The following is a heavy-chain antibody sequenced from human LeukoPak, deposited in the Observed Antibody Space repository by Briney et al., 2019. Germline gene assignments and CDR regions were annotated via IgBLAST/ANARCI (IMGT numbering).Heavy chain of an antibody. Sequence: GGSLRLSCSASGFTFSSYAMHWVRQAPGKGLVWVSHVNSDGSWTSHADSVKGRFTISKDNAKNTVYLQMNNLRTEDTAVYYCVSFYETNWGRGTLVTVSS. CDR1: GFTFSSYA. D-gene: IGHD2-2*01. V-gene: IGHV3-74*01. CDR2: VNSDGSWT. CDR3: VSFYETN. J-gene: IGHJ4*02.